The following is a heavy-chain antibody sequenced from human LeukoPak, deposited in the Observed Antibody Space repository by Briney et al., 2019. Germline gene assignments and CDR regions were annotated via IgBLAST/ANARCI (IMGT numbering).Heavy chain of an antibody. V-gene: IGHV1-2*02. J-gene: IGHJ4*02. CDR3: ATWGGLYYNVAVY. Sequence: ASVKVSCKASGYILTGYYMHWVRQAPGQGLEWMGWINPNNGGTNSAQKFQGRVTMTTDTSSSTVFLELRSLRSDDTAVYYCATWGGLYYNVAVYWGQGTLVTVAS. CDR1: GYILTGYY. CDR2: INPNNGGT. D-gene: IGHD3-10*01.